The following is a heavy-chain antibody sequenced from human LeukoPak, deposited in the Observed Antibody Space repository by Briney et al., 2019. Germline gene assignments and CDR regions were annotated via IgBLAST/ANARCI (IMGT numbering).Heavy chain of an antibody. J-gene: IGHJ4*02. CDR1: GFTFSSYA. CDR3: AKGPLGITMIVVVGRLDY. Sequence: GGSLRLSCVASGFTFSSYAMSGVRQAPGKGLEWVSAISGSGGSTYYADSVKGGFTISRENSKNTLYLQMNSLRAEDTAVYYCAKGPLGITMIVVVGRLDYWGQGTLVTVSS. CDR2: ISGSGGST. V-gene: IGHV3-23*01. D-gene: IGHD3-22*01.